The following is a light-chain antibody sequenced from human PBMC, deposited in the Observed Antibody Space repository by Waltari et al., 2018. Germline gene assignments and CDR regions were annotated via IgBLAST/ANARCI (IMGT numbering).Light chain of an antibody. CDR3: QVWDNYADLVI. Sequence: SSVLTQPPSVSVAPGQTATITCGGNNIGSKSVNWYQQKPGQAPVLVVYDDDVRPPGIPERISGANSANTASLTINRVEVGDEAAYFCQVWDNYADLVIFGGGTKLTVL. CDR1: NIGSKS. CDR2: DDD. V-gene: IGLV3-21*02. J-gene: IGLJ2*01.